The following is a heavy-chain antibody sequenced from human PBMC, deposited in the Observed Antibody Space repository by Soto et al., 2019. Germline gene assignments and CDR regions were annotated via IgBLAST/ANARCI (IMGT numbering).Heavy chain of an antibody. CDR2: INAGNGNT. D-gene: IGHD6-13*01. CDR3: ARASIAAAPGYYYGMDV. CDR1: GYTFTSYA. V-gene: IGHV1-3*01. Sequence: ASVKVFFKASGYTFTSYAMHWVRQAPGQRLEWMGWINAGNGNTKYSQKFQGRVTITRDTSASTAYMELSSLRSEDTAVYYCARASIAAAPGYYYGMDVWGQGTTVTVSS. J-gene: IGHJ6*02.